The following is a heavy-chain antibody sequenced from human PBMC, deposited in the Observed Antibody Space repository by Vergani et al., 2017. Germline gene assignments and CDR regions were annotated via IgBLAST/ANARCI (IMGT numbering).Heavy chain of an antibody. Sequence: EVQLVESGGGLVQPGRSLRLSCTASGFTFGDYAMSWVRQAPGKGLEWVGFIRSKAYGGTTEYAASVKGRFTISRDDSKSIAYLQMNSLKTEDTAVYYCTRGLRRCTRAAPILYYFDYWGQGTLVTVSS. V-gene: IGHV3-49*04. CDR1: GFTFGDYA. CDR3: TRGLRRCTRAAPILYYFDY. J-gene: IGHJ4*02. D-gene: IGHD2-15*01. CDR2: IRSKAYGGTT.